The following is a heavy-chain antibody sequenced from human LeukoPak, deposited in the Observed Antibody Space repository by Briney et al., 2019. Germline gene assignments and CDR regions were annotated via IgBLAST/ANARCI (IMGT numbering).Heavy chain of an antibody. J-gene: IGHJ4*02. CDR1: GGAITGYY. CDR3: ARGRPPHDYGTLFDY. CDR2: IYYSGST. Sequence: PSETLSLTCTVSGGAITGYYWSWIRHPPGKALEWIGYIYYSGSTNYNPSLKSRVTMSVDTSKKQFSLKLSSVTAADTAVYYCARGRPPHDYGTLFDYWGQGTLVTVSS. V-gene: IGHV4-59*01. D-gene: IGHD4-17*01.